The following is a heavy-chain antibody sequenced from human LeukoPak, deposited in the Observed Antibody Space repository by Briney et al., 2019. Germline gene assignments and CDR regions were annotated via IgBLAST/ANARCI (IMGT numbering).Heavy chain of an antibody. CDR2: ISVFNGNT. J-gene: IGHJ4*02. CDR3: ARDLTGGSYYDY. Sequence: ASVKVSCKASGYTFTSYQISWVRQAPGQGLELMGWISVFNGNTNYAQSLQGRVTMTTDTSTSTAYMELRSLRSDDTAVYYCARDLTGGSYYDYWGQGTLVTVSS. CDR1: GYTFTSYQ. V-gene: IGHV1-18*01. D-gene: IGHD1-26*01.